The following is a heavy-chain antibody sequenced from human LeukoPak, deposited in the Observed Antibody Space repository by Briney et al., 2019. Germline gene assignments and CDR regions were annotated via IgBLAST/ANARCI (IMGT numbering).Heavy chain of an antibody. J-gene: IGHJ5*02. CDR1: GGSISSSSYY. CDR2: IYYSGST. D-gene: IGHD1-1*01. V-gene: IGHV4-39*01. CDR3: ARIATSRFVSTTWFDP. Sequence: PSETLSLTCTVSGGSISSSSYYWGWIRQPPGKGLEWIGSIYYSGSTYYNPSLKSRVTISVDTSKNQFSLKLSSVTAADTAVYYCARIATSRFVSTTWFDPWGQGTLVTVSS.